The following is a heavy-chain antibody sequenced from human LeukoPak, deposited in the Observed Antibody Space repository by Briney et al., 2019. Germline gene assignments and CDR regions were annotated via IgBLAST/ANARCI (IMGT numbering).Heavy chain of an antibody. CDR3: ARPYLGISPYDAFDI. CDR1: GGSISRGSYY. V-gene: IGHV4-61*02. D-gene: IGHD7-27*01. Sequence: SETLSLTCIVSGGSISRGSYYWNWIRQPAGKGLEWMGRIYNSGSTNYNPSLKSRVTIATDMSKNQVSLRLSSVTAADTAVYYCARPYLGISPYDAFDIWGQGTMVTVSS. J-gene: IGHJ3*02. CDR2: IYNSGST.